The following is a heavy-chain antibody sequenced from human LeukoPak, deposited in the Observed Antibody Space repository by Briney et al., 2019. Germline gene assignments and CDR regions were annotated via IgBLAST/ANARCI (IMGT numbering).Heavy chain of an antibody. D-gene: IGHD3-10*01. Sequence: PGGSLRLSCAASGFTFSSYGMSWVRQAPGKGLEWVSAISGSGGSTYYADSVKGRFTISRDNSKNTLYLQMNSLRAEHTAVYYCAKVFYGSGSQDYWGQGTLVAVSS. CDR1: GFTFSSYG. CDR2: ISGSGGST. V-gene: IGHV3-23*01. CDR3: AKVFYGSGSQDY. J-gene: IGHJ4*02.